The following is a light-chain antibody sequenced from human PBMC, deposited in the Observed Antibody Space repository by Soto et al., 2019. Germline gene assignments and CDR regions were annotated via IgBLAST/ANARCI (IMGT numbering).Light chain of an antibody. V-gene: IGLV2-14*01. CDR2: DVS. CDR3: RSYTSATTYV. CDR1: SSDVGAYNY. Sequence: QSALTQPASVSGSPGQSITISCTGTSSDVGAYNYDSWYQQYPGEAPRVIIYDVSHWPAGVSNRFSGSKSGNTASLTISGLQTQDEADYYCRSYTSATTYVFGTGTKLTVL. J-gene: IGLJ1*01.